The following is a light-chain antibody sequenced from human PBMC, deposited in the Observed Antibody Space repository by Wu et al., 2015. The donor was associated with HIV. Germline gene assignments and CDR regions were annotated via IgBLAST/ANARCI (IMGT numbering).Light chain of an antibody. J-gene: IGKJ1*01. CDR3: QQYGSSPWT. CDR1: QSVSSSY. V-gene: IGKV3-20*01. Sequence: EIVLTQSPGILSLSPGERATLSCRASQSVSSSYLAWYQQKPGQAPRLLIYGASSRATGIPDRFSGSGSGTDFTLTISRLEPEDFGVYYCQQYGSSPWTFGQGTKVEIK. CDR2: GAS.